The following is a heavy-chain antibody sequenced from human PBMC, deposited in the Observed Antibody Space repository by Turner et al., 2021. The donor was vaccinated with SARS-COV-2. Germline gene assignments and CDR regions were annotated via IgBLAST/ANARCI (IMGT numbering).Heavy chain of an antibody. CDR3: ARHDSRITNIIVVPRNWFDP. Sequence: QLQLQESGPGLVTASETLSLTCTVSGASIGSSRNYWGWIRQPPGKGLEWIGSINDSGRTYYKSSLKSRVTISVDTSKNQISLKLSTVTAADTAKYYCARHDSRITNIIVVPRNWFDPWGQGTLVTVSS. J-gene: IGHJ5*02. D-gene: IGHD3-22*01. CDR2: INDSGRT. V-gene: IGHV4-39*01. CDR1: GASIGSSRNY.